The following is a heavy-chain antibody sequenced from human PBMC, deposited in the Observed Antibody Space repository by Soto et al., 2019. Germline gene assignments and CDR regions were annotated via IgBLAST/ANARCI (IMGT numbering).Heavy chain of an antibody. D-gene: IGHD6-6*01. V-gene: IGHV4-39*01. Sequence: SETLSLTCTVSGGSISSSSYYWGWIRQPPGKGLEWIGSIYYSGSTYYNPSLKSRVTISVDTSKNQFSLKLSSVTAADTAVYYCARHSRVVEYSSSNYYYYMDVWGKGTTVTVSS. CDR3: ARHSRVVEYSSSNYYYYMDV. CDR2: IYYSGST. CDR1: GGSISSSSYY. J-gene: IGHJ6*03.